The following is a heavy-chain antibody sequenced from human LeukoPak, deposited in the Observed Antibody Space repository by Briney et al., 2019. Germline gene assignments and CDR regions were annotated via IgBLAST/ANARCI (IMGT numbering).Heavy chain of an antibody. CDR1: GYTFSSSW. CDR2: IYPGDSDT. J-gene: IGHJ4*02. V-gene: IGHV5-51*01. CDR3: ARQCGRPFDY. Sequence: GESLKISCKGSGYTFSSSWIGWVRQMPGKGLEWMGIIYPGDSDTRYSPSFEGQVTISADKSINTAYLQWSSLKATDTGMYFCARQCGRPFDYWGQGTLVTVSS.